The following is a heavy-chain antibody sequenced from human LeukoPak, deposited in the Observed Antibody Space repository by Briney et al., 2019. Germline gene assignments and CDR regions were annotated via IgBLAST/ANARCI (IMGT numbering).Heavy chain of an antibody. CDR3: ARGKTRPGSYGPFDY. D-gene: IGHD5-18*01. Sequence: PGGSLRLSCAASGFTFSSYWMSWVRQAPGKGLEWVANIKQDGSEKYYVDSVKGRFTISRGNAKNSLYLQMNSLRAEDTAVYYCARGKTRPGSYGPFDYWGQGTLVTVSS. CDR2: IKQDGSEK. J-gene: IGHJ4*02. CDR1: GFTFSSYW. V-gene: IGHV3-7*01.